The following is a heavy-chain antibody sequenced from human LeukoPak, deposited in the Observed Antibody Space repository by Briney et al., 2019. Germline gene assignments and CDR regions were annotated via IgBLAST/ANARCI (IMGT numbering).Heavy chain of an antibody. CDR3: ARDRGVAYCSGGSCLTPPYDY. J-gene: IGHJ4*02. D-gene: IGHD2-15*01. V-gene: IGHV4-39*07. Sequence: SETLSLTCTVSGGSISTITYYWGWIRQPPGKGLEWVGHMYYRGNTFYNPSLKSRVTISVDTSKNQFSLKLSSVTAADTAVYYCARDRGVAYCSGGSCLTPPYDYWGQGTLVTVSS. CDR2: MYYRGNT. CDR1: GGSISTITYY.